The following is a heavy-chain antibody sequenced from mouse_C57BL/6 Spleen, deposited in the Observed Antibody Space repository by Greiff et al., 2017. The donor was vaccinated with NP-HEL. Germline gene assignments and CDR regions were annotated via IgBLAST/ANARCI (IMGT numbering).Heavy chain of an antibody. CDR2: IHPNSGST. J-gene: IGHJ2*01. CDR1: GYTFTSYW. D-gene: IGHD2-4*01. CDR3: ARLYYDYEGYYCDY. V-gene: IGHV1-64*01. Sequence: VQLQQSGAELVKPGASVKLSCKASGYTFTSYWMHWVKQRPGQGLEWIGMIHPNSGSTNYNEKFKSKATLTVDKSSSTAYMQLSSLTSEDSAVYYCARLYYDYEGYYCDYWGQGTTLTVSS.